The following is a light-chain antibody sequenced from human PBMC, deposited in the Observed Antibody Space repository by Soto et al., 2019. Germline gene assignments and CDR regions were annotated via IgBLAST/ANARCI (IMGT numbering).Light chain of an antibody. Sequence: QSALTQPASVSGSPGQSITISCTGTSSDVGGYDSVSWYQQHPGKAPKLMIYDVSNRPSGVSNRFSGSKSGHTASLTISGLQAEDEADYFCSSYTSSSSYVFGTGTKLTVL. V-gene: IGLV2-14*01. CDR1: SSDVGGYDS. CDR3: SSYTSSSSYV. J-gene: IGLJ1*01. CDR2: DVS.